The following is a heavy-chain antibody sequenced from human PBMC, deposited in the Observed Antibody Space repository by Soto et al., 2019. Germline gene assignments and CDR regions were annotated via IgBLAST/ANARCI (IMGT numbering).Heavy chain of an antibody. CDR1: GDSISNNNYF. Sequence: SETLSLTCTVSGDSISNNNYFWGWIRQPPGKGLEWIGSIFHSGRTYYIPALKSRVTISVDTSKSQFSLKLNSVTAADTAVFYCARLVSSWPALWHFDPWGQGVLVTVSS. V-gene: IGHV4-39*01. CDR2: IFHSGRT. D-gene: IGHD3-10*01. J-gene: IGHJ5*02. CDR3: ARLVSSWPALWHFDP.